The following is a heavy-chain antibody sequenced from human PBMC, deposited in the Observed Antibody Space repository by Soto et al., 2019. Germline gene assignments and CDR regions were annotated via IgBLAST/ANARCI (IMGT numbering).Heavy chain of an antibody. CDR2: IIPILGIA. J-gene: IGHJ4*02. D-gene: IGHD3-10*01. CDR1: GGTFSSYT. V-gene: IGHV1-69*02. Sequence: QVQLVQSGAEVKKPGSSVKVSCKASGGTFSSYTISWVRQAPGQGLEWMGRIIPILGIANYAQKFQGRVTITADKSTSTGYMELSSLRSEDTAVYYCAMDYYGSGSTQPFDYWGQGTLVTVSS. CDR3: AMDYYGSGSTQPFDY.